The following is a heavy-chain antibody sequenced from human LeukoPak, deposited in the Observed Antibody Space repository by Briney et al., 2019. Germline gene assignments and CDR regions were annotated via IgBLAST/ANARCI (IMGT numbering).Heavy chain of an antibody. D-gene: IGHD3-22*01. Sequence: ESLKISCKGSGYSFTSYWIAWLRQMPGKGLEWMGIIYPGDSDTRYSPSFQGQVTISADKSISTAYLQWSSLKASDTAMYYCARRADSSGYFVSWGQGTLVTVSS. CDR2: IYPGDSDT. CDR1: GYSFTSYW. J-gene: IGHJ5*01. V-gene: IGHV5-51*01. CDR3: ARRADSSGYFVS.